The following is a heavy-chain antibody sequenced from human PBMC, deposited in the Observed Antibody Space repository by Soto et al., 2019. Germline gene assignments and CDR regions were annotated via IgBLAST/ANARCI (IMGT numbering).Heavy chain of an antibody. CDR3: GKGGGGDHGY. J-gene: IGHJ4*02. Sequence: QLVESEGGLVQPGGSLRLSCEASGFIFTTSDMSWVRQAPGKGLEWVSSITTTGDTTHYADSVRGRFTISRDNARNRGYLEMDSLRGDDTAVYYGGKGGGGDHGYWGQGTLVAVSS. CDR2: ITTTGDTT. CDR1: GFIFTTSD. V-gene: IGHV3-23*04. D-gene: IGHD2-21*02.